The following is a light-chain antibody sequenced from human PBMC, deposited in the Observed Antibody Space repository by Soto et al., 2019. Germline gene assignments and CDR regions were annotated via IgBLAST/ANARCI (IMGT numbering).Light chain of an antibody. CDR1: QSVSSSY. CDR3: QHPGT. CDR2: GAS. V-gene: IGKV3-20*01. J-gene: IGKJ4*01. Sequence: EIVLTQSPGTLSLSPGERATLSCRASQSVSSSYLAWYQQKPGQAPRLLIYGASSRATGIPDRFSGSGSGTDFTLTISRLDPEDFAVYYCQHPGTFGGGTKVEIK.